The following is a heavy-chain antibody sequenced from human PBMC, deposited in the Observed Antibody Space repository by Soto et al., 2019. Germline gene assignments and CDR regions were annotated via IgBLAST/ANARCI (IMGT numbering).Heavy chain of an antibody. V-gene: IGHV1-18*01. CDR3: AREYYYDSSGYPSNYGMDV. CDR1: GYTFTSYG. CDR2: ISAYNGNT. Sequence: QVQLVQSGSELKKPGASVKVSCKASGYTFTSYGITWVRQAPGQGLEWMGWISAYNGNTNYAQKFQGRVTMTTDTSTSTAYMELRSLRSDDTAVYYCAREYYYDSSGYPSNYGMDVRGQGTTVTVSS. D-gene: IGHD3-22*01. J-gene: IGHJ6*02.